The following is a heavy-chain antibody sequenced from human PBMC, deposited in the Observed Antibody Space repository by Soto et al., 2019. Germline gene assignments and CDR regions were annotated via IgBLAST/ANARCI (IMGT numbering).Heavy chain of an antibody. Sequence: GGSLRLSCAASGFTFSSFAMSWVRQAPGKGLEWVSAISGSGDSTYYAGSVKGRFAISRDNSKNTLYLQMSSLRAEDTAVYYCAKVPRDILLLPAAVDFWGQGTLVTVSS. J-gene: IGHJ4*02. V-gene: IGHV3-23*01. CDR3: AKVPRDILLLPAAVDF. CDR1: GFTFSSFA. CDR2: ISGSGDST. D-gene: IGHD2-2*01.